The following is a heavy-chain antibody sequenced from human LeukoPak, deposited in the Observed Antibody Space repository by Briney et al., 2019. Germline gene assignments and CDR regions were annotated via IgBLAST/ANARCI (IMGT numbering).Heavy chain of an antibody. CDR3: ARDYGNNWFDP. CDR2: INHSGST. Sequence: SETLSLTCAVYGGSFSGYYWSWIRQPPGKGLEWIGEINHSGSTNYNPSLKSRVTISVDTSKNQFSLKLSSVTAADTAMYYCARDYGNNWFDPWGQGTLVTVSA. J-gene: IGHJ5*02. CDR1: GGSFSGYY. V-gene: IGHV4-34*01. D-gene: IGHD4-17*01.